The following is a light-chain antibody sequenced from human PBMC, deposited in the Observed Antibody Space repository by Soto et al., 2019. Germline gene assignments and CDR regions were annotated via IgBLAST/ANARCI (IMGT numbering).Light chain of an antibody. V-gene: IGLV8-61*01. J-gene: IGLJ3*02. Sequence: QAVVTQEPSFSVSPGGSVTLTCGLSSGSVSTSHFPNWYQQTPGQPPRTLIYGTKPRSSGVPDRFSGSNRGIRAALTITGAQADDESDYDCVQYVGSGIWVLGGGTKLTV. CDR3: VQYVGSGIWV. CDR1: SGSVSTSHF. CDR2: GTK.